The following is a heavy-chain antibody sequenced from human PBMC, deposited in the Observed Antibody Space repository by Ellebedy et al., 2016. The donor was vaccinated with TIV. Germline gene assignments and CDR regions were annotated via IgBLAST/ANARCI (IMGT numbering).Heavy chain of an antibody. CDR2: TYYRSKWNN. D-gene: IGHD3-10*01. V-gene: IGHV6-1*01. Sequence: MPSETLSLTCAISGDRVSNTGAAWNWIRQSPSRGPEWLGRTYYRSKWNNDYSESVKSRISIKSDTSKNHFSLQLTSVSPEDTAMYYCARGNYYGTGRPRAFDIWGQGTMVTVSS. CDR3: ARGNYYGTGRPRAFDI. CDR1: GDRVSNTGAA. J-gene: IGHJ3*02.